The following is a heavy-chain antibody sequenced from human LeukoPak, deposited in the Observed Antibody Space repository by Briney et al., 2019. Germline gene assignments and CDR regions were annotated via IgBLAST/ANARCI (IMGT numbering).Heavy chain of an antibody. Sequence: GGSLRLSCAASGFTFSSYAMSWVRQAPGKGLEWVSAISGSGGSTYYADSVKGRFTISRDNSKNTLYLQMNSLRAEDTAVYYCAKAPWFGELLAVLGYWGQGTLVTVSS. CDR1: GFTFSSYA. D-gene: IGHD3-10*01. J-gene: IGHJ4*02. CDR3: AKAPWFGELLAVLGY. V-gene: IGHV3-23*01. CDR2: ISGSGGST.